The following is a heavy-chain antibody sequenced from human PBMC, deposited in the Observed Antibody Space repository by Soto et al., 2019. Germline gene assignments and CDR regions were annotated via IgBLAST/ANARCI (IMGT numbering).Heavy chain of an antibody. D-gene: IGHD3-3*01. V-gene: IGHV4-4*02. CDR3: ARDHRYYDFWSGYSGGMDV. CDR2: IYHSGST. J-gene: IGHJ6*02. Sequence: QVQLQESGPGLVKPSGTLSLTCAVSGGSISSSNWWSWVRQPPGKGLEWIGEIYHSGSTNYNPSLKSRVTISVDKSKNQFSLKLSSVTAADTAVYYCARDHRYYDFWSGYSGGMDVWGQGTTVTVSS. CDR1: GGSISSSNW.